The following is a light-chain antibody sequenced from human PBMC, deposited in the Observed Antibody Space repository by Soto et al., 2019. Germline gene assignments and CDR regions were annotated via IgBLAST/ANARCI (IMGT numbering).Light chain of an antibody. V-gene: IGKV3-15*01. J-gene: IGKJ1*01. CDR3: QHYNSYSEA. CDR2: GAS. Sequence: EIVMTQSPATLSVSPGERATLSCRASQSVSSNLAWYQQKPGQAPRLLMYGASTRATGIPARFGGSGSGTEFSLTISSLQSEDFATYYCQHYNSYSEAFGQGTKVDIK. CDR1: QSVSSN.